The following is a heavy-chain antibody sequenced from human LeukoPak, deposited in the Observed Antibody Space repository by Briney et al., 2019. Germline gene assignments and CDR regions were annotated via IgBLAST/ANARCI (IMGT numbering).Heavy chain of an antibody. CDR1: GFTFRNYD. J-gene: IGHJ5*02. V-gene: IGHV3-33*01. Sequence: GGSLRLSCAASGFTFRNYDMHWVRQAPGNGLEWVAVIWYDGTNKFYADSVKGRFTISRDNSKNTLYLQLNSLRVEDTAVYYCARDFGSRRNWFDPWGQGTLVTVSS. D-gene: IGHD3-10*01. CDR2: IWYDGTNK. CDR3: ARDFGSRRNWFDP.